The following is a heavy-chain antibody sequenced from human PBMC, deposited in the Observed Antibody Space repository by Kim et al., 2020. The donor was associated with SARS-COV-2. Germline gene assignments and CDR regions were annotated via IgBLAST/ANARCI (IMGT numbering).Heavy chain of an antibody. CDR3: AKDTADYDYYYGMDV. D-gene: IGHD3-10*01. CDR2: MSYDANNE. Sequence: GGSLRLSCAASGFTFNSYAMQWVRQAPGKGLEWVAVMSYDANNEYYTDSVKGRFTISRDNSKNTLYLQMNSLRPEDTAVYYCAKDTADYDYYYGMDVWGQGTMVTVSS. CDR1: GFTFNSYA. V-gene: IGHV3-30*18. J-gene: IGHJ6*02.